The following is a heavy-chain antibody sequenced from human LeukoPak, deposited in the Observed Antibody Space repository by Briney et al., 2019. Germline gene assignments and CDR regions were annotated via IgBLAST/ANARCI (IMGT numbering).Heavy chain of an antibody. CDR3: AREENNYVWGSPYY. CDR2: IYSGGST. V-gene: IGHV3-66*01. Sequence: GGSLRLSCAASGVTVRSNYMSWVRQAPGKGLEWVSVIYSGGSTYYADSVKGRFTISRDNSKNTLYLQMNSLRAEDTAVYYCAREENNYVWGSPYYWGQGILVTVSS. J-gene: IGHJ4*02. CDR1: GVTVRSNY. D-gene: IGHD3-16*01.